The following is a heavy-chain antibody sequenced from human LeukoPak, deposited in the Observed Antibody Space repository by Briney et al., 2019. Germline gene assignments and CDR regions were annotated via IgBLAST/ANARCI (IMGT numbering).Heavy chain of an antibody. D-gene: IGHD3-10*01. CDR2: INTNTGNP. J-gene: IGHJ5*02. Sequence: MGWINTNTGNPTYAQGFTGRFVFSLDTSVSTAFLQISSLEAEDTAVYYCASDQYYYGQFGPWGQGTLVTVSS. V-gene: IGHV7-4-1*02. CDR3: ASDQYYYGQFGP.